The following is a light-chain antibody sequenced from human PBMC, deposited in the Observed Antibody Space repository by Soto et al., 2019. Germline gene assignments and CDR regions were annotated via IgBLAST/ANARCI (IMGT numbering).Light chain of an antibody. CDR1: QSVSHN. CDR2: GAS. Sequence: ELGMTQSQGTLSVDPGERATLACRASQSVSHNLAWYQQKPGQAPRLLFYGASTRATGIPARFSGSGSGTAFTLTISSLQSEDFAVYYCQQSNNWPYTFGQGTKLEIK. J-gene: IGKJ2*01. V-gene: IGKV3-15*01. CDR3: QQSNNWPYT.